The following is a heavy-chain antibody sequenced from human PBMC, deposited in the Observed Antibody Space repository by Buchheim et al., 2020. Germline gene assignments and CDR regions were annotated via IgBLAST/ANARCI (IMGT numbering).Heavy chain of an antibody. V-gene: IGHV1-2*06. CDR2: INPNSGGT. CDR1: GYTFTGYY. D-gene: IGHD3-22*01. CDR3: ARDDGSDSSVYYYGMDV. J-gene: IGHJ6*02. Sequence: QVQLVQSGAEVKKPGASVKVSCKASGYTFTGYYMHWVRQAPGQGLEWMGRINPNSGGTNYAQKFQGRVTMARGTSISTAYMELSRLRSDDTAVYYCARDDGSDSSVYYYGMDVWGQGTT.